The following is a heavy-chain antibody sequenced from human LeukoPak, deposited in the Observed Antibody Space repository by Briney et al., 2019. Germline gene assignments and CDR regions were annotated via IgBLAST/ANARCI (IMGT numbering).Heavy chain of an antibody. CDR1: GFTFSSYA. J-gene: IGHJ4*02. CDR2: ISGSGGST. Sequence: GGSLRLPCPASGFTFSSYAMSWVRQAPGKGLEWVSAISGSGGSTYNADSVKGRFTISRDNSKNTLYLQMNSLRAEDTAVYYCAKDPGGGYCSGGSCYGGYFDYWGQGTLVTVSS. D-gene: IGHD2-15*01. CDR3: AKDPGGGYCSGGSCYGGYFDY. V-gene: IGHV3-23*01.